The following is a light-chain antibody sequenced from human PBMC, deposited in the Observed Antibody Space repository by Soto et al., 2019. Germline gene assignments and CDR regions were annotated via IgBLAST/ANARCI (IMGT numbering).Light chain of an antibody. Sequence: EIVMTQSPDTLSLSPGERATLSCRASQSVSSSYLSWYQHKPGQAPRLLIYAASIRATGTPARFSGSGSGTDFTLTISSLQPEDSAVYYCQQDYNSLTFGGGTKV. V-gene: IGKV3D-7*01. CDR2: AAS. J-gene: IGKJ4*01. CDR3: QQDYNSLT. CDR1: QSVSSSY.